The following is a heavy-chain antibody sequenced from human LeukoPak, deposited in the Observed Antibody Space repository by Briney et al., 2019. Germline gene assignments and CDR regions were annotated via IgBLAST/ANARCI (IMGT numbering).Heavy chain of an antibody. J-gene: IGHJ4*02. CDR3: ARGHYGDYF. V-gene: IGHV3-74*03. CDR2: INSDGSSS. Sequence: GGSLRLSCAASGFTLSSNWMYWVRQAPEKGLVLVSRINSDGSSSTYADSVKGRFTISRDGAKNTLYQQMHSLRAEDTAMYYCARGHYGDYFWGQGTQLTVSS. D-gene: IGHD4-17*01. CDR1: GFTLSSNW.